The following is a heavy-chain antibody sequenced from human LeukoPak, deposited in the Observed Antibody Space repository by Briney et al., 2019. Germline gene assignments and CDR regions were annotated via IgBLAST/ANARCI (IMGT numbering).Heavy chain of an antibody. CDR1: GYSISSGYY. V-gene: IGHV4-38-2*02. CDR3: ARGTVGAHFDY. Sequence: SETRSLTCTVSGYSISSGYYWGWIRQPPGKGLEWIGSIYHSGSTYYNPSLKSRVTISVDTSKNQFSLKLSSVTAADTAVYYCARGTVGAHFDYWGQGTLVTVSS. J-gene: IGHJ4*02. CDR2: IYHSGST. D-gene: IGHD1-26*01.